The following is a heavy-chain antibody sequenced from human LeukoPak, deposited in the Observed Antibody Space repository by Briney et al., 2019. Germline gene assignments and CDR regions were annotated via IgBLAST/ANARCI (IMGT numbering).Heavy chain of an antibody. V-gene: IGHV4-4*09. CDR1: GDSISNYY. CDR2: ILSSGST. CDR3: ARRVISEFSIDKGNWLDP. D-gene: IGHD3-3*02. Sequence: SGTLSLTCSVSGDSISNYYWNWIRQSPGKGLEWIGYILSSGSTHHNPSLASRISLSMDPSKNQFSLKLSSVTAADTAVYYCARRVISEFSIDKGNWLDPWGQGTLVTVSS. J-gene: IGHJ5*02.